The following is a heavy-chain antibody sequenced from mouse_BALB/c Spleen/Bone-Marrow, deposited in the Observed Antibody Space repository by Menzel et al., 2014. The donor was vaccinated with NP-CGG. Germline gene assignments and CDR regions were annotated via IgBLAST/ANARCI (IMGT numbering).Heavy chain of an antibody. CDR2: FNPNNGAT. J-gene: IGHJ2*01. CDR1: GYSFTGYY. Sequence: VQLQQSGPELVKPGASVKISCKASGYSFTGYYMHWLRQGLVKTLEWIGRFNPNNGATSYNQNFKDKASLTVDKSSSTAYMELHSLTSEDSAVYYCARYYYGSSNFDYWGQGTIFTVSS. V-gene: IGHV1-31*01. CDR3: ARYYYGSSNFDY. D-gene: IGHD1-1*01.